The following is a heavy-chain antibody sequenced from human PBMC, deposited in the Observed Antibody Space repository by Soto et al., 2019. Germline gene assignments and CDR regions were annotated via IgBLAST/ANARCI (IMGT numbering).Heavy chain of an antibody. CDR2: IKQDGSEK. J-gene: IGHJ6*02. Sequence: EVQLVESGGGLVQPGGSLRLSCAASGFTFSSYWMSWVRQAPGKGLEWVANIKQDGSEKYYVDSVKGRFTISRDNAKNSLYLQMNSLRAEDTAVYYGAGDLAGPRNYYYGMDVWGQGTTVTVSS. CDR1: GFTFSSYW. CDR3: AGDLAGPRNYYYGMDV. D-gene: IGHD6-19*01. V-gene: IGHV3-7*05.